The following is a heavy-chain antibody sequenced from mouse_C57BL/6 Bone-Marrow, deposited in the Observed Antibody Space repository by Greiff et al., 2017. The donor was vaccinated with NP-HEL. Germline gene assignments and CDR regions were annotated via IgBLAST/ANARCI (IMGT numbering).Heavy chain of an antibody. J-gene: IGHJ2*01. CDR3: ARYYGSSYCFDY. V-gene: IGHV1-80*01. D-gene: IGHD1-1*01. CDR2: IYPGDGDT. CDR1: GYAFSSYW. Sequence: QVQLQQSGAELVKPGASVKISCKASGYAFSSYWINWVKQRPGKGLEWIGQIYPGDGDTNYNGKFKGKATLTADKSSSTAYMQLSSLTSEDSAVYFCARYYGSSYCFDYWGQGTTLTVSS.